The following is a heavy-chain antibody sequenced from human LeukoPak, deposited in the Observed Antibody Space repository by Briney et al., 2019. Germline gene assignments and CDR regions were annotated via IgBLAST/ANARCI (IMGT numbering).Heavy chain of an antibody. J-gene: IGHJ5*02. V-gene: IGHV4-39*07. D-gene: IGHD3-10*01. CDR1: GRSISGTTYY. CDR2: VFYSGTT. Sequence: PSETLSLTCTVSGRSISGTTYYWGWIRQPPGKGLEWIGSVFYSGTTNYNPSLKSRVTISVDTSKNQFSLKLSSVTAADTAVYYCARRSGYCGSGSYYSGFHWFDPWGQGTLVTVSS. CDR3: ARRSGYCGSGSYYSGFHWFDP.